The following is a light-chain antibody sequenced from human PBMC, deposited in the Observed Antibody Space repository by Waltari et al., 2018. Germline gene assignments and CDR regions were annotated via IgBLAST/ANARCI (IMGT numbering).Light chain of an antibody. CDR2: RDK. V-gene: IGLV3-9*01. CDR3: QVWDSSTAV. J-gene: IGLJ7*01. Sequence: SCDLTQPLSVSVALGQTARITCGGNNIGGKNVHWYQQKPGQAPLLVIYRDKNRPSRIPERFSGSNSENTATLTITGAQGADEADYYCQVWDSSTAVFGGGTQLTFL. CDR1: NIGGKN.